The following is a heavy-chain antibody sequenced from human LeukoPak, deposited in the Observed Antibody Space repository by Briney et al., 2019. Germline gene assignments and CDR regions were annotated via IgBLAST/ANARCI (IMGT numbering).Heavy chain of an antibody. V-gene: IGHV3-20*04. J-gene: IGHJ4*02. CDR3: ARVKPGYCSGGSCYFHSLTWDY. Sequence: PGGSLRLSCAASGFTCDDYGMSWVRQAPGKGLEWVSGINWNGGSTGYADSVKGRFTISRDNAKNSLYLQMNSLRAEDTALYYCARVKPGYCSGGSCYFHSLTWDYWGQGTLVTVSS. CDR2: INWNGGST. D-gene: IGHD2-15*01. CDR1: GFTCDDYG.